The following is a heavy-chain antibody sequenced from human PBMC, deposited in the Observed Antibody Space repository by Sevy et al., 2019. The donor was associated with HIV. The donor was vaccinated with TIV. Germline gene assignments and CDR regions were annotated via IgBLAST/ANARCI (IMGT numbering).Heavy chain of an antibody. CDR3: AKDVEYYDYIWGSYRPYFDY. J-gene: IGHJ4*02. CDR1: GFIFNSYV. Sequence: GGSLRLSCAASGFIFNSYVMSWVRQAPGKGLEWVSGISGSGGSTYYADSVKGRFTISRDNSRNTLYLQMNSLRAEDTAVYYCAKDVEYYDYIWGSYRPYFDYWGQGTLVTVSS. V-gene: IGHV3-23*01. CDR2: ISGSGGST. D-gene: IGHD3-16*02.